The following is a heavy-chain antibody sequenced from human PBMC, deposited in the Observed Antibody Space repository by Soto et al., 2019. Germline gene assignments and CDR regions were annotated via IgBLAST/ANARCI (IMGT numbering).Heavy chain of an antibody. CDR2: ISSSGGAT. Sequence: EVHLLESGGGLVQPGGSLRLSCVASGFTFSAHAMSWVRQAPGKGLEWVSAISSSGGATFYTESVRGRFTISRDNSKNTLFLQMNSVRAEDTAVYYCAKESVQVGVVTSFDYWGQGTLVTVSS. J-gene: IGHJ4*02. CDR1: GFTFSAHA. V-gene: IGHV3-23*01. CDR3: AKESVQVGVVTSFDY. D-gene: IGHD2-15*01.